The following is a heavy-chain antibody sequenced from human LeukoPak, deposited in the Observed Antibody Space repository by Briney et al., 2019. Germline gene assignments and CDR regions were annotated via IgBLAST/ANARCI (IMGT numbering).Heavy chain of an antibody. J-gene: IGHJ4*02. CDR1: GFTFSSYA. Sequence: RGSLRLSCAASGFTFSSYAMSWVRQAPGKGLEWVSAISGSGGSTYYADSVKGRFTISRDNSKNTLYLQMNSLRAEDTAVYYCAKARLRLGELSSGDYFDYWGQGTLVTVSS. D-gene: IGHD3-16*02. V-gene: IGHV3-23*01. CDR3: AKARLRLGELSSGDYFDY. CDR2: ISGSGGST.